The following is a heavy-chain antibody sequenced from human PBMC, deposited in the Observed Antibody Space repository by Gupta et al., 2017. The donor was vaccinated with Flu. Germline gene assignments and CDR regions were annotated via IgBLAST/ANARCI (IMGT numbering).Heavy chain of an antibody. CDR2: IKQDGSEK. V-gene: IGHV3-7*04. Sequence: EVQLVESGGGLVQPGGSLRLSCAVFGFTFSGYWMNWVRQAPGKGLEWVANIKQDGSEKNYVDSVKGRFTISRDNAETSLYLQLNSLRAEDTAVYYCARGRDTGLIRAYLFDDGGQGTLVTVSS. D-gene: IGHD5-18*01. J-gene: IGHJ4*02. CDR1: GFTFSGYW. CDR3: ARGRDTGLIRAYLFDD.